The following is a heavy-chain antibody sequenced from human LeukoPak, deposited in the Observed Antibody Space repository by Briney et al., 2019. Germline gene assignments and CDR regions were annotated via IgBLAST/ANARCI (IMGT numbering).Heavy chain of an antibody. CDR1: GYTFTGYY. Sequence: SVKVSCKASGYTFTGYYMHWVRQAPGQGLEWMGGIIPIFGTANYAQKFQGRVTITADESTSTAYMELSSLRSEDTAVYYCARAPGIAVAGGAFDYWGQGTLVTVSS. J-gene: IGHJ4*02. D-gene: IGHD6-19*01. CDR3: ARAPGIAVAGGAFDY. CDR2: IIPIFGTA. V-gene: IGHV1-69*13.